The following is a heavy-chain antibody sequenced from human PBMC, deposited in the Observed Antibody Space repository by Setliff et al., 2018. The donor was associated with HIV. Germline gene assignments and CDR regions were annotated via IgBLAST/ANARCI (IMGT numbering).Heavy chain of an antibody. CDR3: ARSVIGYYYYGMDV. J-gene: IGHJ6*02. D-gene: IGHD3-10*01. Sequence: GGSLRLSCAASGLTFSSYWISCVRQAPGKGLEWVANINQDGSAKFYVDSVKGRFTISRDNSKNTLYLQMNSLRAEDTAVYYCARSVIGYYYYGMDVWGQGTLVTVSS. V-gene: IGHV3-7*01. CDR1: GLTFSSYW. CDR2: INQDGSAK.